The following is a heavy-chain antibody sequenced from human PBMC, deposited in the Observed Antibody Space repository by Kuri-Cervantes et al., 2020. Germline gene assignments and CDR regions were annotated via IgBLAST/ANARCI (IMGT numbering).Heavy chain of an antibody. Sequence: GESLKISCAASGFTFSSYGMHWVRQAPGKGLEWVAVISYDGSNKYYADSVKGRLTISRDNSKNTLYLQMNSLRAEDTAVYYCAKVVGDSSGSWFDYWGQGTLVTVSS. CDR1: GFTFSSYG. J-gene: IGHJ4*02. D-gene: IGHD3-22*01. CDR2: ISYDGSNK. V-gene: IGHV3-30*18. CDR3: AKVVGDSSGSWFDY.